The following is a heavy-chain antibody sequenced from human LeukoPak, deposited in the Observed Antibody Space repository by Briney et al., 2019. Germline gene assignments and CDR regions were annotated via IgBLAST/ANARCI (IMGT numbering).Heavy chain of an antibody. CDR1: GFTFSSYG. V-gene: IGHV3-74*01. CDR2: INTDGNTR. D-gene: IGHD3-22*01. CDR3: VRDMGYYDKV. J-gene: IGHJ4*02. Sequence: GGSLRLSCAASGFTFSSYGMHWVRQAPGKGLVWVSRINTDGNTRDYADSVKGRFTISRDNAKNTLYLQMNSLRAEDTAVYYCVRDMGYYDKVWGQGTLVTVSS.